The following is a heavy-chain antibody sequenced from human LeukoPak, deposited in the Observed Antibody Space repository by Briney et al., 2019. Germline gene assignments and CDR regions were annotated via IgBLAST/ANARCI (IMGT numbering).Heavy chain of an antibody. CDR1: GFTFSSYS. J-gene: IGHJ4*02. V-gene: IGHV3-21*01. CDR3: ARAIDDFWSGYYN. Sequence: GGSLRLSCAAFGFTFSSYSMNWVRQAPGKGLEWVSSISSSSSYIYYADSVKGRFTISRDNAKNSLYLQMNSLRAEDTAVYYCARAIDDFWSGYYNWGQGTLVTVSS. CDR2: ISSSSSYI. D-gene: IGHD3-3*01.